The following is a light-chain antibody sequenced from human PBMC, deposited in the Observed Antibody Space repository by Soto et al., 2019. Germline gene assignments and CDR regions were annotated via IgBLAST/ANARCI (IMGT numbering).Light chain of an antibody. CDR3: QQYGSSPWT. CDR1: QSVSSSY. V-gene: IGKV3-20*01. Sequence: LVLTQSPGTLALSPGERATLSCRASQSVSSSYFAWYQQKPGQAPRLLIYGASSRATGIPDRFSGSGSGTDFTLTISRLEPEDFAVYYWQQYGSSPWTFGQGPKVEIK. J-gene: IGKJ1*01. CDR2: GAS.